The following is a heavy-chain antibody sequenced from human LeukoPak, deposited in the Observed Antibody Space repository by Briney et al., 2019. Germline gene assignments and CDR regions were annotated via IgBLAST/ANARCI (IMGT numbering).Heavy chain of an antibody. CDR2: IKQDGSEK. J-gene: IGHJ6*02. CDR1: GFNFRDYS. V-gene: IGHV3-7*03. CDR3: GGPNPLLERPSAMDV. D-gene: IGHD6-25*01. Sequence: GGSLRLSCVAYGFNFRDYSMNWVRQAPGKGLEWVANIKQDGSEKHYVDSVKGRFTISRDNAKNSLYLQMNSLRAEDTAVYYCGGPNPLLERPSAMDVWGQGTTVTVSS.